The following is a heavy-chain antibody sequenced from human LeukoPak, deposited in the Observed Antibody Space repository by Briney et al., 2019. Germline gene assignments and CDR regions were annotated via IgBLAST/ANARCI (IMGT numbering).Heavy chain of an antibody. D-gene: IGHD3-22*01. V-gene: IGHV3-21*01. CDR2: ISSTSSYI. CDR3: ATAYSMIMVAIPLYFDF. Sequence: GGSLRLSCAASGFIFSSYSMNWVRQAPGKGLDWVSSISSTSSYIYYADSVKGRFTISRDNAKNSLYLQMNSLRAEDTAVYYCATAYSMIMVAIPLYFDFWGQGTLVTVSS. J-gene: IGHJ4*02. CDR1: GFIFSSYS.